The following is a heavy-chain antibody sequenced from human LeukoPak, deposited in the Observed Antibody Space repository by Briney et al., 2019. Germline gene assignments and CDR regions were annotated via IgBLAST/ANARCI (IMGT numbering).Heavy chain of an antibody. CDR2: INSDGSST. J-gene: IGHJ4*02. CDR3: ARDEAATIKY. V-gene: IGHV3-74*01. CDR1: GFTFSSYW. Sequence: PGGSLRLSCAASGFTFSSYWMHWVRQAPGKGRVWVSRINSDGSSTSYADSVKGRFTISRDNAKNTLYLQMNSLRAEDTAVYYCARDEAATIKYWGQGTLVTVSS. D-gene: IGHD5-12*01.